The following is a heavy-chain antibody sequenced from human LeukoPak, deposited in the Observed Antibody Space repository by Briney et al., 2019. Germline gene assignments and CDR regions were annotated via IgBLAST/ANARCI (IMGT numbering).Heavy chain of an antibody. CDR3: ARALTMVRGVTLGAFDI. D-gene: IGHD3-10*01. Sequence: GSSVKVSCKASGGTFSSYAISWVRQAPGQGLEWMGRIIPILGTANYAQKFQGRVTITTDESTSTAYMELSSLRSEDTAVYYCARALTMVRGVTLGAFDIWGQGTMVTVSS. V-gene: IGHV1-69*05. CDR2: IIPILGTA. CDR1: GGTFSSYA. J-gene: IGHJ3*02.